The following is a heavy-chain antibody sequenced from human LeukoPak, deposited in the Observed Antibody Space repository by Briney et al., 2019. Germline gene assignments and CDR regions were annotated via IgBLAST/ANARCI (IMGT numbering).Heavy chain of an antibody. CDR3: AKDSSGYYPYYFDY. J-gene: IGHJ4*02. CDR1: GFTFSSYG. CDR2: ISYDGSNK. Sequence: GGFLRLSCAASGFTFSSYGMHLVRQAPGKGLEWVAVISYDGSNKYYADSVKGRFTISRDNSKNTLYLQMNSLRAEDTAVYYCAKDSSGYYPYYFDYWGQGTLVTVSS. D-gene: IGHD3-22*01. V-gene: IGHV3-30*18.